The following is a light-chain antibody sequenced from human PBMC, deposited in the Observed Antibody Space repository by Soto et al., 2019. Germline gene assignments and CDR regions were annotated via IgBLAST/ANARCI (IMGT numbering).Light chain of an antibody. CDR3: SSYTSSSAYLL. CDR1: SSDVGGYNY. J-gene: IGLJ2*01. Sequence: QSVLTQPASVSGSPGQSITISCTGTSSDVGGYNYVSWYQQHPGKAPKLMTYDVNNRPSGVSNRFSGSKSGNTASLTISGLQAEDEADYYCSSYTSSSAYLLFGGGTKLTVL. V-gene: IGLV2-14*01. CDR2: DVN.